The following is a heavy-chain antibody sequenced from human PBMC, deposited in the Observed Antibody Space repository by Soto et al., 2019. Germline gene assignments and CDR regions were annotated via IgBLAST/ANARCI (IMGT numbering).Heavy chain of an antibody. Sequence: PSETLSLTCAVYGGSFSGYYWSWIRQPPGKGLEWIGEINHSGSTNYNPSLKSRVTISVDTSKNQFSLKLGSVTAADTAVYYCARAGDIVVVVDWFDPWGQGTLVTVSS. CDR3: ARAGDIVVVVDWFDP. CDR2: INHSGST. CDR1: GGSFSGYY. D-gene: IGHD2-15*01. J-gene: IGHJ5*02. V-gene: IGHV4-34*01.